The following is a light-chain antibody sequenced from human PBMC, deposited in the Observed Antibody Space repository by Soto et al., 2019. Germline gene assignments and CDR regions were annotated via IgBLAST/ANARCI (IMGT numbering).Light chain of an antibody. CDR2: AAS. Sequence: DIQMTQSPSSLSASVGDRVTITCRTSQTISSSLNWYQQRPGKAPKLLIYAASTLQTGDPSRFSGSGSGTEFTLTISSLQPEDFAVYYCQQYNNWPTFGQGTRLEIK. V-gene: IGKV1-39*01. CDR3: QQYNNWPT. CDR1: QTISSS. J-gene: IGKJ5*01.